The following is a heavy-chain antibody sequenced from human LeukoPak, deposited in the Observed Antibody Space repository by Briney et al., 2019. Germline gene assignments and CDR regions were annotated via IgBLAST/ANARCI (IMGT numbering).Heavy chain of an antibody. D-gene: IGHD6-13*01. J-gene: IGHJ4*02. V-gene: IGHV1-8*01. CDR3: ACRIAAGGTAIGY. CDR2: MNPNSGNT. Sequence: GSSVKVSCKASGYTFTSYDINWVRQAPGQGLEWMGWMNPNSGNTGYAQTFLGRLTITRKASISTAYIELGSPITDATAIEYCACRIAAGGTAIGYWGQGTLVTVSS. CDR1: GYTFTSYD.